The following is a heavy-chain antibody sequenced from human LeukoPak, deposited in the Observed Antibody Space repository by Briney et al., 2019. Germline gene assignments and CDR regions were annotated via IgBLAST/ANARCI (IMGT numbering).Heavy chain of an antibody. V-gene: IGHV1-18*01. CDR2: ISAYNGNT. CDR3: ARNKVVTMVRAYYYYYMDV. Sequence: GASVKVSCKASGYTFTSYGISWVRQAPGQGLEWMGWISAYNGNTNYAQKLQGRVTMTTDTSTSTAYMELRSLRSDDTAAYYCARNKVVTMVRAYYYYYMDVWGKGTTVTISS. D-gene: IGHD3-10*01. J-gene: IGHJ6*03. CDR1: GYTFTSYG.